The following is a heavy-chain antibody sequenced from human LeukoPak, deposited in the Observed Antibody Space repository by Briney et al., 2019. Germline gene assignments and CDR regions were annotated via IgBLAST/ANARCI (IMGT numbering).Heavy chain of an antibody. J-gene: IGHJ4*02. CDR3: MAFGGMWGY. CDR1: GDSITSYSYY. D-gene: IGHD3-10*01. V-gene: IGHV4-39*07. CDR2: IYFSGST. Sequence: PSETLSLTCTVSGDSITSYSYYWGWIRQPPGKGLECIGAIYFSGSTYYNPSLKNRSTISVDKSKNLFSLNLSSVTAADTAVYFCMAFGGMWGYWGQGTLVTVSS.